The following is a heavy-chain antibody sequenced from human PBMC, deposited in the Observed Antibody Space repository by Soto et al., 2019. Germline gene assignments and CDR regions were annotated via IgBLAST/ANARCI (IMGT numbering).Heavy chain of an antibody. CDR2: IYATGKT. V-gene: IGHV4-30-2*06. D-gene: IGHD3-10*01. CDR3: ARAPPGPSPRWDV. J-gene: IGHJ6*02. Sequence: TLSLTCAVSGGSMSTGGHSWSWIRQSPGEGLEWIGCIYATGKTYYNPSLKSRVTISVDTSKNQFSLNVTSVTTADTAVYYCARAPPGPSPRWDVWGQGTTVTVS. CDR1: GGSMSTGGHS.